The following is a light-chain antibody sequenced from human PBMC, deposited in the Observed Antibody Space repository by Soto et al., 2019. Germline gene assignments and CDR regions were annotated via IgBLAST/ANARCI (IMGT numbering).Light chain of an antibody. CDR1: SSNIGACYD. CDR3: QSYDSSLSGSV. Sequence: QSVLTQPPSVSGAPGQRVTISCTGTSSNIGACYDVHWYQQLPGTAPKLLIYGNSNRPSGVPDRFSGSKSGTSASLAITGVQAEDEADYYCQSYDSSLSGSVFGGGTKLTVL. J-gene: IGLJ2*01. V-gene: IGLV1-40*01. CDR2: GNS.